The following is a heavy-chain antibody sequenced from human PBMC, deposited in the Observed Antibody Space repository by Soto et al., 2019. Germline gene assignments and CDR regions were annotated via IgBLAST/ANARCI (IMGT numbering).Heavy chain of an antibody. Sequence: PGGSLRLSCAASGFTLSYNWMTWVRQAPGKGLEWVANINQDGREIYYVDSVKGRFTISRDNAQNSLYLQMNSLRADDTAVYYCARWRNTKKIFDYWGQGDLVTVS. J-gene: IGHJ4*02. D-gene: IGHD1-1*01. CDR3: ARWRNTKKIFDY. CDR2: INQDGREI. CDR1: GFTLSYNW. V-gene: IGHV3-7*01.